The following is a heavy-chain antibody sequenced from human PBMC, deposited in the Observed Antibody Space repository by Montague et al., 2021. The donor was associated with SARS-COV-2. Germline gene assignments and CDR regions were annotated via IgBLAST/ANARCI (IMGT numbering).Heavy chain of an antibody. CDR1: GGSSSSYY. CDR3: ARAQNTCFIANCVNYFEV. V-gene: IGHV4-59*01. D-gene: IGHD1-1*01. Sequence: SETLSLTCEVSGGSSSSYYWSWIRQSPGKGLEWIGYVHYTVSTKYNPSLKTRVTLSLDTPKNRFSLKLSSVTAADTAVYYCARAQNTCFIANCVNYFEVWGLGALVTVSS. CDR2: VHYTVST. J-gene: IGHJ4*02.